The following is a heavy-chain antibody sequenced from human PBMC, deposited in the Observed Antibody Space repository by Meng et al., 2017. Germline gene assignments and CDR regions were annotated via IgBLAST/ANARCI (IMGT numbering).Heavy chain of an antibody. CDR1: GYNFPDYW. CDR3: ARDEDISAAGKLFGDY. V-gene: IGHV1-2*06. CDR2: IDPKSGDT. J-gene: IGHJ4*02. Sequence: QVRPVRSGDEVKKPGASVKVSCKPSGYNFPDYWLHWVRRAPGQGLEWMGRIDPKSGDTHYAQRFQGRVTMTGDTSISTAYMELSGLRSDDTAMYYCARDEDISAAGKLFGDYWGQGTLVTVSS. D-gene: IGHD6-13*01.